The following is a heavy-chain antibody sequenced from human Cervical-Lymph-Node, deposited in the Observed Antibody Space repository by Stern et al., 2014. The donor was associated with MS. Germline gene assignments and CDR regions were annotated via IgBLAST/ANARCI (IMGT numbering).Heavy chain of an antibody. CDR2: IYYSGST. Sequence: QLQLQESGPGLVKPSQTLSLTCTVSGGSISSGGYYWSWLRQHPGKGLEWIGYIYYSGSTYYNPSLKSRVTISGDTSKNQFSLKLSSVTAADTAVYYCASAYYYDSSATSGGMDVWGQGTTVTVSS. CDR3: ASAYYYDSSATSGGMDV. V-gene: IGHV4-31*03. D-gene: IGHD3-22*01. CDR1: GGSISSGGYY. J-gene: IGHJ6*02.